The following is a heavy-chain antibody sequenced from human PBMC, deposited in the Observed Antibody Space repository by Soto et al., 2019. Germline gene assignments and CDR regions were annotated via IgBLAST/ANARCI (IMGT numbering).Heavy chain of an antibody. Sequence: SVKVSCKASGGTFSSYAISWVRQAPGQGLEWMGGIIPIFGTANYAQKFQGRVTITADESTSTAYMELSSLRSEDTAVYYFSGPTQKYYDSSGQSAWFDPWGQGTLVTVSS. D-gene: IGHD3-22*01. CDR2: IIPIFGTA. CDR1: GGTFSSYA. CDR3: SGPTQKYYDSSGQSAWFDP. V-gene: IGHV1-69*13. J-gene: IGHJ5*02.